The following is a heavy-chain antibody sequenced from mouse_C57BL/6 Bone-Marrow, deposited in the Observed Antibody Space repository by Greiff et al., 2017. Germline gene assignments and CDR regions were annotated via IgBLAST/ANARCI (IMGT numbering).Heavy chain of an antibody. CDR3: ARSWSQGNFAY. CDR2: IDPSDSYT. Sequence: VQLQQPGAELVMPGASVKLSCKASGYTFTSYWMHWVKQRPGQGLEWIGEIDPSDSYTNYNQKFKGKFTLTVDNSSSTAYIQLSSLTSEDTAVYYCARSWSQGNFAYWGQGTALTVSA. V-gene: IGHV1-69*01. CDR1: GYTFTSYW. J-gene: IGHJ2*01.